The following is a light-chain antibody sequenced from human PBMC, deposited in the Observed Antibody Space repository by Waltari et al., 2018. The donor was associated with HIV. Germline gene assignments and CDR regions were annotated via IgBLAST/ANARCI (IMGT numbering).Light chain of an antibody. J-gene: IGLJ2*01. CDR3: QSTDRSGSYII. CDR1: ALSMQY. V-gene: IGLV3-25*03. Sequence: SYELTQPPSLSVSPGQTARITCSGDALSMQYGYWYQQKPGQAPVLVIYKDSERSSGIPEGFSGSSSGKTVTLTISGAQAEDEAAYFCQSTDRSGSYIIFGGGTKLTVL. CDR2: KDS.